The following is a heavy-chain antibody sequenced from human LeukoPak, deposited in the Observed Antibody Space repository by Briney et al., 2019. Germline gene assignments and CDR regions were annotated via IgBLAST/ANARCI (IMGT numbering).Heavy chain of an antibody. J-gene: IGHJ4*02. CDR3: AKDFRIGYSAHFDY. V-gene: IGHV3-23*01. Sequence: GGSLRLSCVGSGFTFRSHAMSWVRQAPEKGLEFVSGIYESGGTTYYADSVKGRFSISRDNSKNTLYLQMDSLRGEDTAVYYCAKDFRIGYSAHFDYWGQGALVTVSS. D-gene: IGHD2-21*01. CDR2: IYESGGTT. CDR1: GFTFRSHA.